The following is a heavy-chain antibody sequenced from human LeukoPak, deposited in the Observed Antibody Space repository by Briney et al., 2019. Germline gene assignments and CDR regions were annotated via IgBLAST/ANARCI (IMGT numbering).Heavy chain of an antibody. J-gene: IGHJ4*02. Sequence: GGSLRLSCAASGFTFSSYGMHWVRQAPGKGLEWVAVIWYDGSNKYYADSVKGRFTISRDNSKNTLYLQMNSLRAEGTAVYYCARDSIDYYDSSGYSFLLDYWGQGTLVTVSS. CDR2: IWYDGSNK. D-gene: IGHD3-22*01. V-gene: IGHV3-33*01. CDR1: GFTFSSYG. CDR3: ARDSIDYYDSSGYSFLLDY.